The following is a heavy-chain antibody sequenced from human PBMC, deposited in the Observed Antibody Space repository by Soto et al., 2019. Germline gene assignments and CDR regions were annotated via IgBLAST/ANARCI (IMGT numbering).Heavy chain of an antibody. D-gene: IGHD3-22*01. Sequence: QVQLQESGPGLVKPSQTLSLTCTVSGGSISSADYCWSWIRQPPGKGLEWIGFIYYGGTTYFNPSLKRRVNISVAMSKDQFSLKLSSVTAADTAVYYCAIGRVGVYCDSGGYCSPYYFDYWGQGTLVHVSS. CDR3: AIGRVGVYCDSGGYCSPYYFDY. CDR2: IYYGGTT. V-gene: IGHV4-30-4*01. J-gene: IGHJ4*02. CDR1: GGSISSADYC.